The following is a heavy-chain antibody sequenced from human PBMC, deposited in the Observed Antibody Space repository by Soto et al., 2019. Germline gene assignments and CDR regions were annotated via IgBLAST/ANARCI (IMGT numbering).Heavy chain of an antibody. CDR3: ARSRDGQLVNGMDV. Sequence: GASVKVSCKASGGTFSSYAISWVRQAPGQGLEWMGGIIPIFGTANYAQKFQGRVTITADESTSTAYMELGSLRSEDTAVYYCARSRDGQLVNGMDVWGQGTTVTVSS. CDR2: IIPIFGTA. J-gene: IGHJ6*02. D-gene: IGHD6-6*01. V-gene: IGHV1-69*13. CDR1: GGTFSSYA.